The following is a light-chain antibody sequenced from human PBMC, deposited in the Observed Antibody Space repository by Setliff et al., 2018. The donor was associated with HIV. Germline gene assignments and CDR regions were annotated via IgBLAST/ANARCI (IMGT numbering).Light chain of an antibody. J-gene: IGLJ2*01. V-gene: IGLV2-18*02. CDR2: EVN. CDR3: SSCSSSSTLV. Sequence: QSVLTQPPSVSGSPGQSVTISCTGTSSDVGSCDCVSWYQQFPGTAPKLLLYEVNYRPSGVPARFSGSKSGITASLTISGLQPEDEADYYCSSCSSSSTLVFGGGTKVTVL. CDR1: SSDVGSCDC.